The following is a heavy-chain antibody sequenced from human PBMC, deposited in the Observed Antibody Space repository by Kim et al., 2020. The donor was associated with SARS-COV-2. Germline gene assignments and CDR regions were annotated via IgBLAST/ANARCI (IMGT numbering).Heavy chain of an antibody. D-gene: IGHD3-3*01. V-gene: IGHV4-39*01. CDR3: ARQSNFWSGYKTDAFDI. Sequence: LKSRVTISVDTSKTQFSLKLSSVTAADTAVYYCARQSNFWSGYKTDAFDIWGQGTMVTVSS. J-gene: IGHJ3*02.